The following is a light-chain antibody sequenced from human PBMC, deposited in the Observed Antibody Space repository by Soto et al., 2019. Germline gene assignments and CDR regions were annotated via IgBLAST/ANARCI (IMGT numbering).Light chain of an antibody. V-gene: IGLV2-8*01. CDR1: SSDVGGYNY. J-gene: IGLJ2*01. CDR3: SSFAGGGNPVL. Sequence: QSVLTQPPSASGSPGQSVTISCTGTSSDVGGYNYVSWHQQHPGKAPKLMIYEVTKRPSGVPDRFSGSKSGNTASLTVSGLQAEDEADYYCSSFAGGGNPVLFGGGTKLTVL. CDR2: EVT.